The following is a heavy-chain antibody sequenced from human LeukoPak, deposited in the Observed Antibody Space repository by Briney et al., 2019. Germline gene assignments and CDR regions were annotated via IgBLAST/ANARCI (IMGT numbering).Heavy chain of an antibody. D-gene: IGHD2-21*02. CDR3: ARDRTVTAGIDY. V-gene: IGHV3-7*01. CDR2: IKQDGSEI. Sequence: GGSLRPSCAASGFTFSHYWMSWVRQAPGKGLEWVANIKQDGSEICYLDSVKGRFTISRDNAKTSLYLQMNSLRAEDTAVYYCARDRTVTAGIDYWGQGTLVTVSS. CDR1: GFTFSHYW. J-gene: IGHJ4*02.